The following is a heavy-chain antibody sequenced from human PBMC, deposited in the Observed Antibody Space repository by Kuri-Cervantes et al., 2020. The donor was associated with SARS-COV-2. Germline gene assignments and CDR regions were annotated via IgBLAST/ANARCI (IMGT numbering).Heavy chain of an antibody. CDR3: ARGTTVVKVDI. V-gene: IGHV1-8*01. D-gene: IGHD4-23*01. CDR2: MNPNSGNT. Sequence: ASVEVSCKASGDTFTSYDINWVRQATGQGLEWMGWMNPNSGNTGYAQKFQGRVTMTRNTSISTAYMELSSLRSEDTAVYYCARGTTVVKVDIWGQGTMVTVSS. CDR1: GDTFTSYD. J-gene: IGHJ3*02.